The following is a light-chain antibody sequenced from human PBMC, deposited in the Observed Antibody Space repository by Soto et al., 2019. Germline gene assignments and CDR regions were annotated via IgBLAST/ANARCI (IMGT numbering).Light chain of an antibody. V-gene: IGLV1-44*01. CDR2: SNS. Sequence: QSVLTQPPSASGTPGQRVTISCFGSSSNIGRNTVNWYQQLPGTAPKLLIYSNSQRPSGVPVRFSGSKSGTSASLAISGLQSEDEADYYCAAWDDRLDVFGTGTKLTVL. CDR1: SSNIGRNT. CDR3: AAWDDRLDV. J-gene: IGLJ1*01.